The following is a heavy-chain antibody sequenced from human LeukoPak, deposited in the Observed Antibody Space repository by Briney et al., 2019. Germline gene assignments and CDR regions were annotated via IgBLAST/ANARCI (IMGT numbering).Heavy chain of an antibody. CDR2: IRSKAYGGTT. CDR3: AKSGYCSSTSCYMHNWFDP. Sequence: PGGSLRLSCTASGFTFGDYAMSWFRQAPGKGLEWVGFIRSKAYGGTTEYAASVKGRFTISRDDSKSIAYLQMNSLKTEDTAVYYCAKSGYCSSTSCYMHNWFDPWGQGTLVTVSS. V-gene: IGHV3-49*03. J-gene: IGHJ5*02. D-gene: IGHD2-2*02. CDR1: GFTFGDYA.